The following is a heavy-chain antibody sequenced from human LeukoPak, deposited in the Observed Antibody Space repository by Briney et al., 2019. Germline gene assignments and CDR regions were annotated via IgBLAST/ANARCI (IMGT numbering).Heavy chain of an antibody. CDR3: ARFPRTGWCNFDY. CDR1: GFTFGSYS. D-gene: IGHD6-19*01. V-gene: IGHV3-48*02. CDR2: INRDSSSI. Sequence: GGSLRLSCSASGFTFGSYSMIWVRQAPGDGLQWVSYINRDSSSITYADSVKGRFTISRDNAKNSVYLQMNSLKDEDTAVYYCARFPRTGWCNFDYWGQGALVTVSS. J-gene: IGHJ4*02.